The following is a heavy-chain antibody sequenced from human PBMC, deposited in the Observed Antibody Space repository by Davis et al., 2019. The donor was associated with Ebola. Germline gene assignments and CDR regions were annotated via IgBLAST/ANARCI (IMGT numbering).Heavy chain of an antibody. Sequence: SETLSLTCTVSGGSISSYYWSWIRQPPGTGLEWIGYIYYSGSTNYNPSLKSRVTISVDTSKNQFSLKLSSVTAADTAAYYCARLAATTSRGNWFDPWGQGTLVTVSS. CDR1: GGSISSYY. CDR3: ARLAATTSRGNWFDP. CDR2: IYYSGST. J-gene: IGHJ5*02. D-gene: IGHD5-12*01. V-gene: IGHV4-59*08.